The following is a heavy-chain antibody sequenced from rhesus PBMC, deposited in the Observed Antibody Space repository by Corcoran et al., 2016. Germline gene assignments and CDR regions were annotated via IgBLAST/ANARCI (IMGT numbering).Heavy chain of an antibody. J-gene: IGHJ6*01. CDR2: CKGKSGST. V-gene: IGHV4-80*01. D-gene: IGHD3-28*01. Sequence: QVQLQESGPGLVKPSETLSLTCAVSGASISSYWWSWIRQPPGKGLERIGECKGKSGSTYSNPSLSRLVTISKDASKSQFSLKLSSVAAADTAVYYCARYYNGGRYGLDSWGQGVVVTVSS. CDR3: ARYYNGGRYGLDS. CDR1: GASISSYW.